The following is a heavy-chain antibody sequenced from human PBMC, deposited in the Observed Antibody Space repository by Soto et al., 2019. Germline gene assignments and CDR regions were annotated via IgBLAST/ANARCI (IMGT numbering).Heavy chain of an antibody. Sequence: PSQSLSLTCALSGGSISAPGDSWSWILQPPGGGLEWIGYLYHSGTFLYNPSLKTRLTMSLDRSNNQFSLTLNSVTAADTAVYYCARAQFYSGSGRYNNLMFDPWGQGTQVTVSS. D-gene: IGHD3-10*01. CDR2: LYHSGTF. J-gene: IGHJ5*02. CDR1: GGSISAPGDS. CDR3: ARAQFYSGSGRYNNLMFDP. V-gene: IGHV4-30-2*01.